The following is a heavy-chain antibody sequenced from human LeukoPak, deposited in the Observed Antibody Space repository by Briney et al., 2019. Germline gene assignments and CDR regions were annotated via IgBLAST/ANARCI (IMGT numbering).Heavy chain of an antibody. Sequence: GGSLRLSCAASGFTFNGYSMNWVRQVPGKGLEWISYITSSSGTIYYADSVKGRFTISRDNAKNSLYLLMNSLRAEDTAVYYCAKATFSPPGYWGQGTLVTVSS. CDR3: AKATFSPPGY. J-gene: IGHJ4*02. CDR2: ITSSSGTI. D-gene: IGHD2/OR15-2a*01. CDR1: GFTFNGYS. V-gene: IGHV3-48*01.